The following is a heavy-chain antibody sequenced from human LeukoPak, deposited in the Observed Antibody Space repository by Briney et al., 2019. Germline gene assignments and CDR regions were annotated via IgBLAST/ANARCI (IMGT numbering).Heavy chain of an antibody. CDR3: ARGGRRSWFDP. CDR1: GGSISSYY. CDR2: IYYSGST. Sequence: PSETLSLTCTVSGGSISSYYWSWIRQPPGKGLEWIGYIYYSGSTNYNPSLKSRVTISVDTSKNQFSLKLSSVTAADTAVYYCARGGRRSWFDPWGQGTLVTVSS. V-gene: IGHV4-59*01. J-gene: IGHJ5*02.